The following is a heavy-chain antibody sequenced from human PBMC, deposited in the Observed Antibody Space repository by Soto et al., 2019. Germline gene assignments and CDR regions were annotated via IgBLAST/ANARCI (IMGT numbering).Heavy chain of an antibody. Sequence: EVQLLESGGGLVQPGGSLRLSCAASGFTFSSYAMSWVRQAPGKGLEWVSAISGSGGSTYYADSVKGRFTISRDNSKNTLYLQMNSLRAEDTAVYYCAKIKKGSQGSRIVPPFDYWGQGTLVTVSS. J-gene: IGHJ4*02. CDR2: ISGSGGST. CDR3: AKIKKGSQGSRIVPPFDY. D-gene: IGHD6-6*01. V-gene: IGHV3-23*01. CDR1: GFTFSSYA.